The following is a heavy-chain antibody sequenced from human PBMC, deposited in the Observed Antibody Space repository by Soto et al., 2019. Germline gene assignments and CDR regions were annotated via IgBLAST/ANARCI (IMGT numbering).Heavy chain of an antibody. J-gene: IGHJ4*02. CDR1: GGSISSGDYY. CDR3: AIRGDYVWGFDY. D-gene: IGHD3-16*01. CDR2: IYYSGST. Sequence: QVQLQESGPGLVKPSQTLSLTCTVSGGSISSGDYYWSWIRQYTGKGLEWIGYIYYSGSTYYNPSLKSRVTISADTSKNRFSLNLNSVTAADTAVYYCAIRGDYVWGFDYWGQGTLVTVSS. V-gene: IGHV4-31*03.